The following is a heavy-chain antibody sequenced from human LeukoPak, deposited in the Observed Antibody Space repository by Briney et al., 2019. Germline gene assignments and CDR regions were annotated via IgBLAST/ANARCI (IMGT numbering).Heavy chain of an antibody. Sequence: GGSLRLSCTASGFTASGFGFGDYGLNWVRQAPGKGLQWVSYISGGSTNVFYADSVKGRFTISRDNAENSLYLQMNSLRAEDTAVYYCARDGVQGATPFYFDFWGQGALVTVSS. CDR3: ARDGVQGATPFYFDF. CDR1: GFGFGDYG. D-gene: IGHD2-15*01. V-gene: IGHV3-48*01. J-gene: IGHJ4*01. CDR2: ISGGSTNV.